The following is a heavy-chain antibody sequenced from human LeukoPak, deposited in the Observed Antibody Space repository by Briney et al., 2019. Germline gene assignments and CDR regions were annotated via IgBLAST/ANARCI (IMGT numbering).Heavy chain of an antibody. CDR1: GDTFSSYA. D-gene: IGHD3-22*01. Sequence: GASVKVSCKASGDTFSSYAISWVRQAPGQGLEWMGRIIPIFGTANYAQKFQGRVTITTDESTTTAYMELSSLRSEDTAVYYCARTLYDSSGYYYGYEGFWGEGTLVTVSS. CDR2: IIPIFGTA. CDR3: ARTLYDSSGYYYGYEGF. J-gene: IGHJ4*02. V-gene: IGHV1-69*05.